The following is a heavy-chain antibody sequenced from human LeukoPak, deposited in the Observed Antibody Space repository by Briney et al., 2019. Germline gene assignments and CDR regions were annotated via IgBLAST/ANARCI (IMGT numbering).Heavy chain of an antibody. CDR1: GYTFTSYG. V-gene: IGHV1-18*01. CDR2: ISAYNGNT. J-gene: IGHJ6*03. D-gene: IGHD3-10*01. CDR3: ARDTGITTFLPYYYYMDV. Sequence: GASVKVSCKASGYTFTSYGISWVRQAPGQGLEWMGWISAYNGNTNYAQKLQGRVTMTTDTSTSTAYMELSRLRSDDTVVYYCARDTGITTFLPYYYYMDVWGKGTTVTVSS.